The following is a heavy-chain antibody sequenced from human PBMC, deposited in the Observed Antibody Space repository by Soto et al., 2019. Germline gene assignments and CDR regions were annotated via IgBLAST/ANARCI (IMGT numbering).Heavy chain of an antibody. CDR3: ATSPMTTVTTYYFDY. Sequence: GGSLRLSCAASGFTFSSYAMHWVRQAPGKGLEWVAVISYDGSNKYYADSVKGRFTISRDNSKNTLYLQMNSLRAEDTAVYYCATSPMTTVTTYYFDYWGQGTLVTVSS. D-gene: IGHD4-17*01. CDR1: GFTFSSYA. CDR2: ISYDGSNK. J-gene: IGHJ4*02. V-gene: IGHV3-30*04.